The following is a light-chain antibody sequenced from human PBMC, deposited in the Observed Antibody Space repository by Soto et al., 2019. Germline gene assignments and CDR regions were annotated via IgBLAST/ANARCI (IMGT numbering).Light chain of an antibody. V-gene: IGKV1-9*01. J-gene: IGKJ3*01. CDR2: AAS. CDR1: QGISSY. Sequence: DLQLTPSPSFLSASVGDRVTITCRASQGISSYLAWYQQKPGKAPKLLIYAASTLQSGVPSRFSCSGSGTEFTLTISSLQPEDFATYYCQQLNSYPRTFGPGTKVDIK. CDR3: QQLNSYPRT.